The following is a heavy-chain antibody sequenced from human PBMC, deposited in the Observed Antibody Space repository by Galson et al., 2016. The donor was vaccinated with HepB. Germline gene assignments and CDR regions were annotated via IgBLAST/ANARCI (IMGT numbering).Heavy chain of an antibody. V-gene: IGHV3-7*01. Sequence: SLRLSCAASGFIFSNYWMTWVRQAPGKGLEWVANIKEDGSEKHSVDSVKGRFTISRDNAKNSLYLQMSSLRAEDTAVYYCAGEAGAQLIPLYGMDVWGQGTTVTVSS. CDR3: AGEAGAQLIPLYGMDV. CDR1: GFIFSNYW. CDR2: IKEDGSEK. J-gene: IGHJ6*02. D-gene: IGHD2-2*02.